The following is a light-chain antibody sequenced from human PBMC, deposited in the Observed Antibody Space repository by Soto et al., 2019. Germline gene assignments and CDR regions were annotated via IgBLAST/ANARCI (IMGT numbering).Light chain of an antibody. Sequence: EIVLAQSPGPLSLSPGERATRSCRASQSVSSSYLAWYQQKPGQAPRLLIYGASSRATGIPDRFSGSGSGTDFTLTISRLEPEDFAVYYCQQYGSSPRTFGQGTRLEI. J-gene: IGKJ5*01. CDR3: QQYGSSPRT. CDR2: GAS. V-gene: IGKV3-20*01. CDR1: QSVSSSY.